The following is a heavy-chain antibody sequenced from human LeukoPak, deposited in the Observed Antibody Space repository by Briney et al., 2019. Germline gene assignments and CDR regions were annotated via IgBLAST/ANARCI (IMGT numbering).Heavy chain of an antibody. CDR3: AREGPTGIDAFDI. CDR2: ISSSSSYI. J-gene: IGHJ3*02. V-gene: IGHV3-21*01. D-gene: IGHD2-15*01. CDR1: GFTFSSYS. Sequence: GGSLRLSCAASGFTFSSYSMNWVRQAPGKGLEWVSSISSSSSYIYYADSVKGRFTISRGNAKNSLYLQMNSLRAEDTAVYYCAREGPTGIDAFDIWGQGTMVTVSS.